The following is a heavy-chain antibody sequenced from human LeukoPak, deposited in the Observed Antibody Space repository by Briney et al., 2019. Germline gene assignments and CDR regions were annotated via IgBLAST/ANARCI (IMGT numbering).Heavy chain of an antibody. Sequence: GGSLRLSCAASGFTFSSYAMSWVRQAPGKGLEWVGRIKGKTDGGTTHYAAPVKGRFTISRDDSKNTLSLQMNSLKTEDTAVYYCTTGTLPYYENLAFDYWGQGTLVTVAS. CDR3: TTGTLPYYENLAFDY. CDR2: IKGKTDGGTT. D-gene: IGHD3-3*01. CDR1: GFTFSSYA. J-gene: IGHJ4*02. V-gene: IGHV3-15*01.